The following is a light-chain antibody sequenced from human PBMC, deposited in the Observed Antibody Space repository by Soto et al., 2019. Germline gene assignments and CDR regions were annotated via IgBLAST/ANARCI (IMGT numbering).Light chain of an antibody. Sequence: QSVLTQPPSASGSPRQSLAISRTGTSNDIGAHNYVSWYQQNPGKAPKLMLYDVNKRPSGVPDRSSGSKSGNTASLTVSGLQAEDEADYYCSSYAGGNNWVFGGGTKVTV. V-gene: IGLV2-8*01. CDR2: DVN. CDR3: SSYAGGNNWV. J-gene: IGLJ3*02. CDR1: SNDIGAHNY.